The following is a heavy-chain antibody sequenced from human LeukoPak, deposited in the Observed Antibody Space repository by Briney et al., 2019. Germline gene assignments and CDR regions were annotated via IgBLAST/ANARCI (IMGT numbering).Heavy chain of an antibody. J-gene: IGHJ5*02. V-gene: IGHV4-34*01. CDR1: GGSFSGYY. D-gene: IGHD3-3*02. CDR2: INHSGST. Sequence: PSETLSLTCAVHGGSFSGYYWSWIRQPPGKGLEWIGEINHSGSTNYNPSLKSRVTISVDTSKNQFSLKLSSVAAADTAVYYCAGGLISWGQGTLVTVSP. CDR3: AGGLIS.